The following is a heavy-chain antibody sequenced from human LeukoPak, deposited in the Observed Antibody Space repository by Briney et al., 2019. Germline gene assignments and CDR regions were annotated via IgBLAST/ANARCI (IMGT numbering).Heavy chain of an antibody. CDR2: ISDSGVTT. Sequence: PGGSLRLSCAASGFTFSSCAMSWVRQAPGKGLEWVSGISDSGVTTYHADSVKGRFTISRDNSKNTLYLQMNGLRAEDTALYYCAKSRGQYGDYLFYYYGMDVWGQGTTVTVSS. CDR1: GFTFSSCA. J-gene: IGHJ6*02. V-gene: IGHV3-23*01. D-gene: IGHD4-17*01. CDR3: AKSRGQYGDYLFYYYGMDV.